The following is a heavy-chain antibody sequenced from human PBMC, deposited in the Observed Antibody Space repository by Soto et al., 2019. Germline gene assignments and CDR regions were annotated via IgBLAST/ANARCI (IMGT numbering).Heavy chain of an antibody. CDR1: GYTFTSYG. D-gene: IGHD2-2*01. V-gene: IGHV1-18*01. J-gene: IGHJ4*02. CDR2: IRTKNGNT. CDR3: AREYCSSSSCYGADY. Sequence: QVQLVQSGAEVKKPGASVKVSCKASGYTFTSYGISWVRQAPGQGLEWMGWIRTKNGNTNYAQKVQGRATMTKDTSTSTAYMELRSLRSDDTAVYYCAREYCSSSSCYGADYWGQGTLVTVSS.